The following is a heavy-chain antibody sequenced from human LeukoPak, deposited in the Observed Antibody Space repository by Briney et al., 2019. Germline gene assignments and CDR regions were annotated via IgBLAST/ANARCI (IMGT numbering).Heavy chain of an antibody. CDR3: ARVVIRGYITY. V-gene: IGHV4-31*03. J-gene: IGHJ4*02. CDR1: GGSISSGGYY. D-gene: IGHD5-12*01. Sequence: SETLSLTCTVSGGSISSGGYYWSWIRQHPGKGLEWIGYIYYSGSTYYNPSLKSRVTISVDTSKNQFSLKLSSVTAADTAVYYCARVVIRGYITYWGQGTLVTVSS. CDR2: IYYSGST.